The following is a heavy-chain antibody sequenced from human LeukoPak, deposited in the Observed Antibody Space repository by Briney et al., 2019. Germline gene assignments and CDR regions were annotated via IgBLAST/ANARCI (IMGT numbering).Heavy chain of an antibody. J-gene: IGHJ5*02. V-gene: IGHV1-2*06. D-gene: IGHD4-17*01. CDR1: GYTFTGYY. Sequence: GASVKVSCKASGYTFTGYYVHWVRQAPGQGLEWMGRINPNSGDTNYAQKFQGRVTMTRDTSISTAYMELRSLRSDDTAVYYCARVPARPRTVTTSNWFDPWGQGTLVTVSS. CDR2: INPNSGDT. CDR3: ARVPARPRTVTTSNWFDP.